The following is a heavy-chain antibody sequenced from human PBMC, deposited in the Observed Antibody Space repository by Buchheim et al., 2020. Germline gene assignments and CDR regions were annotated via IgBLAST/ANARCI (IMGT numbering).Heavy chain of an antibody. CDR1: GFTFSTYA. CDR3: AKPPDYDFWSGYYALYY. CDR2: VSYDGSNK. Sequence: QVQLVESGGGVVQPGRSLRLSCAASGFTFSTYAMHWVRQAPGKGLEWVAVVSYDGSNKYYADSVKGRFTISRDNSKNTLYLQMNSLRAEDTAVYYCAKPPDYDFWSGYYALYYWGKGTL. V-gene: IGHV3-30*18. D-gene: IGHD3-3*01. J-gene: IGHJ4*02.